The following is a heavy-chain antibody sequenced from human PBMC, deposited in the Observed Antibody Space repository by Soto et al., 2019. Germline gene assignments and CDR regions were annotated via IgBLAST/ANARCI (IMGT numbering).Heavy chain of an antibody. CDR3: AHRSGGYDPGYGYGQYYFDY. CDR2: IYWNDDK. J-gene: IGHJ4*02. D-gene: IGHD5-18*01. CDR1: GFSLSTSGVG. Sequence: QITLKESGPTLVKPTQTLTLTCTFSGFSLSTSGVGVGWIRQPPGKALEWLALIYWNDDKRYSPSLKSRLTITKDTSKNQVVLTMTNMDPVDTATYYCAHRSGGYDPGYGYGQYYFDYWGQGTLVTVSS. V-gene: IGHV2-5*01.